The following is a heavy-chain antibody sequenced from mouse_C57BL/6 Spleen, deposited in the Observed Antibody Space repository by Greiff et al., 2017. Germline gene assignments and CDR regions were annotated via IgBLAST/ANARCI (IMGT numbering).Heavy chain of an antibody. V-gene: IGHV1-64*01. CDR1: GYTFTSYW. J-gene: IGHJ2*01. CDR2: IHPNSGST. CDR3: ARSSITTGDY. Sequence: QVQLQQPGAELVKPGASVKLSCKASGYTFTSYWMHWVKQRPGQGLEWIGMIHPNSGSTNYNEKFKSKATLTVDKSSSTAYMQLSSLTSEDAAVYYCARSSITTGDYWGQGTTLTVSS. D-gene: IGHD1-1*01.